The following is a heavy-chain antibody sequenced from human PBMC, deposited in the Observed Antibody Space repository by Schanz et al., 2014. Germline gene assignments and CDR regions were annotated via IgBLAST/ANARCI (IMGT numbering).Heavy chain of an antibody. CDR2: IWYDGRNK. Sequence: QVQLVESGGGVVQPGRSLRLSCAASGFVFSSYGLHWVRQAPGKGLEWVAFIWYDGRNKYYADSVKGRFTISRDNSKNTLYLQMNSLRAEDTAVYYCARDLEGYDGGGGGFDPWGQGTLVTVSS. J-gene: IGHJ5*02. CDR1: GFVFSSYG. V-gene: IGHV3-30*06. D-gene: IGHD2-21*01. CDR3: ARDLEGYDGGGGGFDP.